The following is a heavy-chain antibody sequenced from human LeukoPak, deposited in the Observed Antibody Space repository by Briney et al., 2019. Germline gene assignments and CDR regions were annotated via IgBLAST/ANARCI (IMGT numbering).Heavy chain of an antibody. CDR3: ARNLWFGESSDAFDM. D-gene: IGHD3-10*01. Sequence: ATVKVSCKASGYTFTGYYMHWVRQAPGQGLEWMGWINPKSGGTNYAQKFQGRVTMTRDTSISTAYMDMSSLRSDDTAVYYCARNLWFGESSDAFDMWGQGTMVTVSS. J-gene: IGHJ3*02. V-gene: IGHV1-2*02. CDR1: GYTFTGYY. CDR2: INPKSGGT.